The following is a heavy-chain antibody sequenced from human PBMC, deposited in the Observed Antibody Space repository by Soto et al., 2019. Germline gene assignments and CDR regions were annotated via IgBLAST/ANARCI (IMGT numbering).Heavy chain of an antibody. J-gene: IGHJ3*02. CDR1: GYTFTSYG. CDR2: FDPEDGET. CDR3: ATVGQNYDILTGYYNDAFDI. D-gene: IGHD3-9*01. V-gene: IGHV1-24*01. Sequence: GASVKVSCKASGYTFTSYGISWVRQAPGQGLEWMGGFDPEDGETIYAQKFQGRVTMTEDTSTDTAYMELSSLRSEDTAVYYCATVGQNYDILTGYYNDAFDIWGQGTMVTVSS.